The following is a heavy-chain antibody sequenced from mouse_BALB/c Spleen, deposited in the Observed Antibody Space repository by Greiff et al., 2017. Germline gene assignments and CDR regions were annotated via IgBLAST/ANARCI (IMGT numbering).Heavy chain of an antibody. CDR1: GYTFTSYW. CDR3: ARGVQGGFAY. Sequence: VQLQQPGAELVKPGASVKMSCKASGYTFTSYWMHWVKQRPGQGLEWIGTIDPSDSYTSYNQKFKGKATLTVDTSSSTAYMQLSSLTSEDSAVYYCARGVQGGFAYWGQGTLVTVSA. CDR2: IDPSDSYT. V-gene: IGHV1S127*01. J-gene: IGHJ3*01.